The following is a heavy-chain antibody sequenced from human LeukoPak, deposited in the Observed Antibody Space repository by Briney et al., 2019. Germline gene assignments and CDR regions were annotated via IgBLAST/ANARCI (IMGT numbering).Heavy chain of an antibody. CDR2: ISSSSTTI. V-gene: IGHV3-48*01. D-gene: IGHD6-13*01. CDR3: ARDLKGYGSSGGVDY. J-gene: IGHJ4*02. Sequence: GGSLRLSCAASGFTFSSYSMNLVRQAPGKGLEWVSYISSSSTTIQYADSVKGRFAVSRDSARNSLYLQMNGLTAEDTAIYYCARDLKGYGSSGGVDYWGQGSLVTVSS. CDR1: GFTFSSYS.